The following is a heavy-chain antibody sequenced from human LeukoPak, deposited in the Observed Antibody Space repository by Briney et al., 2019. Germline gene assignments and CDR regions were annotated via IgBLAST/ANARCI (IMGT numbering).Heavy chain of an antibody. D-gene: IGHD5-12*01. Sequence: PGGSLRLSCAASGFTFSSYWMSWVRQAPGKGLEWVANIKKDGSEKYYVDFVKGRFTISRDNAKNSLYLQMSGLKAEDTAVYYCSREIVATSWCYYYYIDVWGKGTTVTISS. V-gene: IGHV3-7*01. CDR1: GFTFSSYW. CDR3: SREIVATSWCYYYYIDV. CDR2: IKKDGSEK. J-gene: IGHJ6*03.